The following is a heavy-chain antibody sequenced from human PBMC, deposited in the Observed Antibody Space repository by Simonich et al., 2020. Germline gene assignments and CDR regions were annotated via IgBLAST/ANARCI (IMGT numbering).Heavy chain of an antibody. V-gene: IGHV3-30*07. CDR1: GFTFSSYA. CDR3: ARDIVSFGSSWYAFDI. D-gene: IGHD6-13*01. J-gene: IGHJ3*02. Sequence: QVQLVESGGGVVQPGRSLRLSCAASGFTFSSYAMHWVRQAQGKGRGWVEVILNDGRNKYYADYVKGRFTISRDNSKNTLYLQMNSLRAEDTAVYYCARDIVSFGSSWYAFDIWGQGTMVTVSS. CDR2: ILNDGRNK.